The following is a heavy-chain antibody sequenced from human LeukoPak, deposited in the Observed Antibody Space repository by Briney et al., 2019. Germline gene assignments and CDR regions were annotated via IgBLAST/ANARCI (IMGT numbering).Heavy chain of an antibody. CDR1: GFTFTNNW. CDR2: VNEDGSEK. V-gene: IGHV3-7*01. J-gene: IGHJ5*02. D-gene: IGHD5-24*01. CDR3: ARGRGWIDP. Sequence: GGSLRLSCAASGFTFTNNWMTWFRQAPGKGLEWVANVNEDGSEKNYVDSVKGRFTISRDNAKNSVYLQLNNLRVEETAVYYCARGRGWIDPWGQGTLVTVSS.